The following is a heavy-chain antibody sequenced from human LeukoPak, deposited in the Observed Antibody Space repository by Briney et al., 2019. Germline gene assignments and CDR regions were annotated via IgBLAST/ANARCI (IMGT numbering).Heavy chain of an antibody. CDR2: IIPIFGTA. J-gene: IGHJ2*01. Sequence: SVTVSFKASGGTFSSYAISWVRQAPGQGLEWMGGIIPIFGTANYAQKFQGRVTITADESTSTAYMELSSLRSEDTAVYYCARVVDYYDSSGYYYTSWYFDLWGRGTLVTVSS. CDR3: ARVVDYYDSSGYYYTSWYFDL. D-gene: IGHD3-22*01. CDR1: GGTFSSYA. V-gene: IGHV1-69*13.